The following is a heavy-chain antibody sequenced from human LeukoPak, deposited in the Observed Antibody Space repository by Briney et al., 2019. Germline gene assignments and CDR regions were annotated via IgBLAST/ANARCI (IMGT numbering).Heavy chain of an antibody. D-gene: IGHD1-26*01. CDR3: AKCGIVGATNLDY. V-gene: IGHV3-23*01. CDR2: ISGSGGST. CDR1: GFTFSSYA. J-gene: IGHJ4*02. Sequence: PSGGSLRLSCAASGFTFSSYAMSWVRQAPGKGLEWVSAISGSGGSTYYADSVKGRFTTSRDNSKNTLYLQMNSLGAEDTAVYYCAKCGIVGATNLDYWGQGTLVTVSS.